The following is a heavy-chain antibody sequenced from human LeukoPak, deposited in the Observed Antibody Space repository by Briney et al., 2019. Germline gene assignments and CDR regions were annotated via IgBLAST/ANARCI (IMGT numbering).Heavy chain of an antibody. Sequence: PGGSLRLSCAASGFTFSGSAMHWVRQASGKGLEWVGRIRSKANSYATAYAASVKGRFTISRDDSKNTAYLQMNSLKTEDTAVYYCTRLLTVYGYWGQGTLVTVSS. CDR1: GFTFSGSA. J-gene: IGHJ4*02. D-gene: IGHD5/OR15-5a*01. V-gene: IGHV3-73*01. CDR2: IRSKANSYAT. CDR3: TRLLTVYGY.